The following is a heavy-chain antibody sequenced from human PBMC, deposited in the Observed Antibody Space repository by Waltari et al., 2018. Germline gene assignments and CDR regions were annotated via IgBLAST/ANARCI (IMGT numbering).Heavy chain of an antibody. Sequence: EVQLVESGGGLVQPGGSLRLSCAASGFTFSSYWMHWVRQAPGKGLVWVSRINMDGSSTSYADAGKGRFTISRDNAKNTLYLQMNSLRAEDTAVYYCARGLGYCSGGSCAEGYWGQGTLVTVSS. CDR3: ARGLGYCSGGSCAEGY. D-gene: IGHD2-15*01. J-gene: IGHJ4*02. V-gene: IGHV3-74*01. CDR1: GFTFSSYW. CDR2: INMDGSST.